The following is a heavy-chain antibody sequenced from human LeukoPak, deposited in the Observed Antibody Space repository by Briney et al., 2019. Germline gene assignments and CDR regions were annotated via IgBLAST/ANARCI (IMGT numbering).Heavy chain of an antibody. CDR1: GYTFTGYY. J-gene: IGHJ4*02. CDR3: ARDLTIVGGVSDPRIRGH. D-gene: IGHD3-3*01. Sequence: ASVKVSCKASGYTFTGYYMHWVRQAPGQGLEWMGWINCNSAGTKYPQKFQGRVSMTRDTSISTAYLELSRLRSGDTAVYYCARDLTIVGGVSDPRIRGHWGQGTLVTVSS. CDR2: INCNSAGT. V-gene: IGHV1-2*02.